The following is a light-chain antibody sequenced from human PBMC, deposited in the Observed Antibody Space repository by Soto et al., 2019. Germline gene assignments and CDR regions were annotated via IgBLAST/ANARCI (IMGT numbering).Light chain of an antibody. J-gene: IGKJ2*01. CDR1: QSVSSSY. CDR3: QQYGSSPYT. V-gene: IGKV3-20*01. CDR2: GAS. Sequence: EIVLTQSPGTLSLSPGERATLSCRASQSVSSSYLVWYQQKPGQAPRLLIYGASSRATGIPDRFSGSGSGTDFTLTISRLEPEECAVYCCQQYGSSPYTCGQGTKREIK.